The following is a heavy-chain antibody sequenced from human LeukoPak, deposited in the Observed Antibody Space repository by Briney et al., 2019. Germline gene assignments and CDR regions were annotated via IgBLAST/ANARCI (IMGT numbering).Heavy chain of an antibody. D-gene: IGHD3-22*01. Sequence: ASVKVSCKASGYTFTSYDINWVRQATGQGLEWMGWMNPNSGNTGYAQKFQGRVTITRNTSISTAYMELSSLRSEDTAVYYCARGRKWLPNTLNYWGQGTLVTVSS. CDR3: ARGRKWLPNTLNY. V-gene: IGHV1-8*03. J-gene: IGHJ4*02. CDR1: GYTFTSYD. CDR2: MNPNSGNT.